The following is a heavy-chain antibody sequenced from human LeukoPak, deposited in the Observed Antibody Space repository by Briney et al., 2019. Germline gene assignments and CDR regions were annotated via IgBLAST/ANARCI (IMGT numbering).Heavy chain of an antibody. CDR2: VYTSGST. J-gene: IGHJ4*02. V-gene: IGHV4-4*07. Sequence: PSETLSLTCTVSGGSISGYYWSSIRQPAGKGLEWIGRVYTSGSTNYNPSLKSRVTMSIDTSKKQFSLKLRSVTAADTAVYYCARGGYGDPFDYWGQGTLVTVSS. D-gene: IGHD4-17*01. CDR1: GGSISGYY. CDR3: ARGGYGDPFDY.